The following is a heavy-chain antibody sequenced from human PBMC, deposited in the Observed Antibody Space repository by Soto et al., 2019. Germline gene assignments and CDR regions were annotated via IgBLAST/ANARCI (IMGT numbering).Heavy chain of an antibody. Sequence: SETLSLTCSVSGASISRGAYYWIWIRQHPGKGLEWIGNIYYSGSAYYNPSLKSRVAISVDTSQNQFSLRLSSVTAADTAVYYCARGVLANWGPENWFDPWGQGTLGTVSS. CDR1: GASISRGAYY. CDR3: ARGVLANWGPENWFDP. J-gene: IGHJ5*02. D-gene: IGHD7-27*01. V-gene: IGHV4-31*03. CDR2: IYYSGSA.